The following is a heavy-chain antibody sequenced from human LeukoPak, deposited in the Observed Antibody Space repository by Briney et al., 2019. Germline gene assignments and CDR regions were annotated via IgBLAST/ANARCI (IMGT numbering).Heavy chain of an antibody. CDR1: GFSFNRYS. D-gene: IGHD6-6*01. CDR3: AREAARPRAFDI. CDR2: ISGSSDTI. J-gene: IGHJ3*02. Sequence: PGGSLRLSCATSGFSFNRYSMNWVRQAPGKGLEWISYISGSSDTIYYADSVKGRFTISRDNAKNSLYLQMNSLRAEDTAVYYCAREAARPRAFDIWGQGTMVTVSS. V-gene: IGHV3-48*04.